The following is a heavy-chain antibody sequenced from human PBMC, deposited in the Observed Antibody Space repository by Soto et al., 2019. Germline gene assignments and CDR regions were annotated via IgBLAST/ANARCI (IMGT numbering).Heavy chain of an antibody. D-gene: IGHD3-22*01. Sequence: PSETLSLTCTVSGASINNNDYYWSWIRQTPGKGLEWIGYVYYSGTTDYIPSLKSRLSMSIDKSQNQFTLKLNSVTAADTATYYCARMSYFYDKWYFDLWGRGTLVTVSA. CDR1: GASINNNDYY. V-gene: IGHV4-30-4*01. CDR2: VYYSGTT. CDR3: ARMSYFYDKWYFDL. J-gene: IGHJ2*01.